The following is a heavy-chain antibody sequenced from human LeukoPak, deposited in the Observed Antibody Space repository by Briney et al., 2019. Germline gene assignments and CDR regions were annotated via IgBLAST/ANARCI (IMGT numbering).Heavy chain of an antibody. CDR2: ISSSGSTI. D-gene: IGHD4-17*01. Sequence: PGGSLRLSCAASGFTFSSYEMNWVRQAPGKGLEWVSYISSSGSTIYYADSVKGRFTISRDNAKNSLYLQMNSLRAEDTAVYYCARGLMLTTVPTFDYWGQGTLVTVSS. V-gene: IGHV3-48*03. CDR3: ARGLMLTTVPTFDY. J-gene: IGHJ4*02. CDR1: GFTFSSYE.